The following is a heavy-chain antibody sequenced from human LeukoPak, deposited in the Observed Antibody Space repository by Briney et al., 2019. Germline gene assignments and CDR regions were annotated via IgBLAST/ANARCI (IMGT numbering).Heavy chain of an antibody. CDR2: VDHTGST. CDR3: ARGRVSSSTWYSTYYYFFYMDF. Sequence: PSQTLSLTCTVSSDSINSGNYYWTWIRQPPGTGLEWIGYVDHTGSTKFNPSLNGRVSISRDTSKNFFSLRLRSVTAADTAVYFCARGRVSSSTWYSTYYYFFYMDFWGKGTTVTVSS. CDR1: SDSINSGNYY. D-gene: IGHD4-11*01. V-gene: IGHV4-61*03. J-gene: IGHJ6*03.